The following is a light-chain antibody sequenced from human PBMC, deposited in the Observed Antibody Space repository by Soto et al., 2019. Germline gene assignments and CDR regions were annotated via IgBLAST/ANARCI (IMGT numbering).Light chain of an antibody. CDR3: QHYNSYSEA. Sequence: DSQITHSPSTLSASVGERVIITCRASQTISSWLAWYQQKPGKAPKLLIYKASTLKSGVPSRFSGSGSGTAFTLTISSLQPDDFATYYCQHYNSYSEAFGQGTKVDIK. CDR2: KAS. CDR1: QTISSW. V-gene: IGKV1-5*03. J-gene: IGKJ1*01.